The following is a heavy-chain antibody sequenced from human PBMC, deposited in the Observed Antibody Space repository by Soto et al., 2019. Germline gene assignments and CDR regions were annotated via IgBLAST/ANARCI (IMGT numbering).Heavy chain of an antibody. D-gene: IGHD3-16*01. CDR3: ARGGTPFDC. V-gene: IGHV1-18*01. J-gene: IGHJ4*02. Sequence: QVQLVQSGAEVKKPGASVKVSCKTSGYTFTNFGITWVRQAPGQGLEWMGWISADNGNTNYAQKYQGSVTMTTDTATSTAYMVLSSLRSDDRAVYYCARGGTPFDCWGQGTLVSVCS. CDR1: GYTFTNFG. CDR2: ISADNGNT.